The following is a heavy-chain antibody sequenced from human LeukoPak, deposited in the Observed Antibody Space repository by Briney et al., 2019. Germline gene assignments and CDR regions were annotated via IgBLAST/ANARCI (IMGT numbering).Heavy chain of an antibody. CDR1: GFTFSAYG. Sequence: GGSLRLSCAASGFTFSAYGVHWVRQAPGKGLGWLAFIRYDGRIKNYADSVKGRFTISRDNSKNTLYLQMNSLTAEDTSPYYCARNRAAAGDWLDPWGQGTLVIVSS. V-gene: IGHV3-30*02. J-gene: IGHJ5*02. CDR3: ARNRAAAGDWLDP. D-gene: IGHD6-13*01. CDR2: IRYDGRIK.